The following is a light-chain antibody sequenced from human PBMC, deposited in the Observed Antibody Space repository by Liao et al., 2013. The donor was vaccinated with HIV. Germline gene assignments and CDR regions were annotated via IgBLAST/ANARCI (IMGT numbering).Light chain of an antibody. CDR1: TLGNKY. J-gene: IGLJ2*01. V-gene: IGLV3-1*01. CDR2: QDS. Sequence: SYELTQPPSVSVSPGQTASITCSGDTLGNKYAYWYQQTPGQSPVLVIYQDSKRPSGIPERFSGSNSGNTATLTISGTQAMDEADYYCQAWDSSTAPFGGGTKLTVL. CDR3: QAWDSSTAP.